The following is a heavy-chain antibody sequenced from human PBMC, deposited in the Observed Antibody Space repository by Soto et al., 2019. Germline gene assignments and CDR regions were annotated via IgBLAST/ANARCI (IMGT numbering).Heavy chain of an antibody. V-gene: IGHV4-59*01. CDR1: GGSISGSY. J-gene: IGHJ4*02. CDR2: VYYTGST. Sequence: SETLSLTCSVAGGSISGSYWSWIRQSPGKGLEWLGYVYYTGSTNYSPSLRSRVSMSVDTSKNGFSLSLSSVTAADTAVYFCARSVAVPGAHIAYWGQGTQVTVSS. CDR3: ARSVAVPGAHIAY. D-gene: IGHD6-19*01.